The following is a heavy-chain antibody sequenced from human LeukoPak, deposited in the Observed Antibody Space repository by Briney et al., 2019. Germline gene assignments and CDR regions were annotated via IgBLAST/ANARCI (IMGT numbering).Heavy chain of an antibody. J-gene: IGHJ5*02. Sequence: SETLSLTCAVYGGSFSDYYWSWIRQPPGKGLEWIGEINHSGSTNYDPSLKSRVTISVDTSKNQFSLRLSSLTAADTSVYYCARKVTWFDPWGQGTLVTVSS. D-gene: IGHD2-21*02. CDR3: ARKVTWFDP. V-gene: IGHV4-34*01. CDR1: GGSFSDYY. CDR2: INHSGST.